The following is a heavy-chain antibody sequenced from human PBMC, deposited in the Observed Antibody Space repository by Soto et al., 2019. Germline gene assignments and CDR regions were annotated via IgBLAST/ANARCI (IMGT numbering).Heavy chain of an antibody. CDR1: KFTFRNYN. D-gene: IGHD2-15*01. J-gene: IGHJ6*02. CDR2: ISSSSSYI. CDR3: VAATKHGMDV. Sequence: GGSLRLSCAASKFTFRNYNMNWVRQAPGKGLEWVSSISSSSSYIYYADSVKGRFTISRDNAKNSLYLQMNSLRAEDTAVYWVVAATKHGMDVWGQGTTVTVSS. V-gene: IGHV3-21*01.